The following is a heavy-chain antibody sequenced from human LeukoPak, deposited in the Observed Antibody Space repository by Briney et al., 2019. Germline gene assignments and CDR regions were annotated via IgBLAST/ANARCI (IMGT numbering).Heavy chain of an antibody. CDR2: INPSSGGT. CDR3: ATAPVATVY. V-gene: IGHV1-2*02. Sequence: GASVKVSCKASGYTFTGYFLHWVRQAAGHGLEWMGWINPSSGGTSYAQKFQDRVTMTRDTSISTAYMELSRLRFDDAAVYFCATAPVATVYWGQGTLVTVSS. CDR1: GYTFTGYF. J-gene: IGHJ4*02. D-gene: IGHD5-12*01.